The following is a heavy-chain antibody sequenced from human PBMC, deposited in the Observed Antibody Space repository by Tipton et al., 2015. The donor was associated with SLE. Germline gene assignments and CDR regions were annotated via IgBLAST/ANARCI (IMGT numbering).Heavy chain of an antibody. Sequence: LRLSCTVSGGSIRSSSYYWSWIRQPPGKGLEWIGYIYYSGSTNYNPSLKSRVTISVDTSKNQFSLKLSSVTAADTAVYYCAREEWELQDWGQGTLVPVSS. J-gene: IGHJ4*02. D-gene: IGHD1-26*01. V-gene: IGHV4-61*01. CDR1: GGSIRSSSYY. CDR3: AREEWELQD. CDR2: IYYSGST.